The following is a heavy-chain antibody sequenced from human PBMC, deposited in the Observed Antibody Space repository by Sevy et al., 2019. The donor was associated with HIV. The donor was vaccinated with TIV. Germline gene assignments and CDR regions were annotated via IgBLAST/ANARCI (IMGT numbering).Heavy chain of an antibody. Sequence: GGSLRLSCAASGFSVSTHAMHWVRQAPGKGLEWVANIKQDGSEKYYVDSVKGRFTISRDNAKNSLYLQMNSLRAEDTAVYYCARGGIAARQEFDYWGQGTLVTVSS. V-gene: IGHV3-7*01. J-gene: IGHJ4*02. CDR2: IKQDGSEK. CDR1: GFSVSTHA. D-gene: IGHD6-6*01. CDR3: ARGGIAARQEFDY.